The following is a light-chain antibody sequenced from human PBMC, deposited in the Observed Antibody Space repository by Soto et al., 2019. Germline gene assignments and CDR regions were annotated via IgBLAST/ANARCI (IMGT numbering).Light chain of an antibody. CDR3: SSFTVSSTYV. J-gene: IGLJ1*01. Sequence: QSALTQPASVSGSPGQSITISCTGTSSDVGAYNYVSWYQQHPGKTPKLMIYEVTNRPSGVSDRFSGSKSGNTASLTISGLQAEDEADYYCSSFTVSSTYVFGGGTSSPS. CDR2: EVT. V-gene: IGLV2-14*01. CDR1: SSDVGAYNY.